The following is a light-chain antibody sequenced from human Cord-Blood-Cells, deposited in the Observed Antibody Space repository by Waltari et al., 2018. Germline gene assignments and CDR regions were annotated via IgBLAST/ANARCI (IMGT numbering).Light chain of an antibody. CDR3: GTWDSSLSAVV. CDR2: DNN. Sequence: QSVLTQPPSVSAAPGQQVTISCSGSSSNIWNNYVYWYQQLPGTAPKLLIYDNNKRPSGIPDRFSGSKSGTSATLGITGLQSGDEADYYCGTWDSSLSAVVFGGGTKLTVL. J-gene: IGLJ2*01. CDR1: SSNIWNNY. V-gene: IGLV1-51*01.